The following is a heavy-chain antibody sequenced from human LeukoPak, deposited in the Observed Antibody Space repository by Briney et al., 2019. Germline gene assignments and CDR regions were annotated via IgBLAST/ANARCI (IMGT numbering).Heavy chain of an antibody. V-gene: IGHV3-9*01. CDR3: AKGADSSGNYYFDY. J-gene: IGHJ4*02. CDR1: RFIFDVFA. D-gene: IGHD3-22*01. CDR2: ISWNSGSI. Sequence: GGPLRLSCAASRFIFDVFAMHWVRQAPEKGVECVSGISWNSGSIGYADSVKGRFTISRDNAKNSLYLQINTLRPEDTALYYCAKGADSSGNYYFDYWGQGTLVIVSS.